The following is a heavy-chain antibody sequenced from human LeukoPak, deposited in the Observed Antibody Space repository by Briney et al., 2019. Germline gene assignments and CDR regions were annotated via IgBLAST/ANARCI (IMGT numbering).Heavy chain of an antibody. CDR3: ARSLRWERVVDY. CDR2: IYYSGST. Sequence: SESLSLTCTVSGGSISSGGYYWSWIRQHPGKGLEWIGYIYYSGSTYYNPSLKSRVTISVDTSKNQFSLKLSSVTAADTAVYYCARSLRWERVVDYWGREPWSPSPQ. V-gene: IGHV4-31*03. J-gene: IGHJ4*02. CDR1: GGSISSGGYY. D-gene: IGHD4-23*01.